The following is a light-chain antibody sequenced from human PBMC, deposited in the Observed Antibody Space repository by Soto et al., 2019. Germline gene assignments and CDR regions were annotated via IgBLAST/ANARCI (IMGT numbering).Light chain of an antibody. CDR2: GAS. V-gene: IGKV3-20*01. CDR1: QIVSSSY. Sequence: EIVLTQSPGTLSLSPGDRATLSCRASQIVSSSYLAWYQQKPGQAPRLLMYGASNRANGIPDRFSGSGSGTDFTLTISGLEPEDFAVYYCQQYVSSPRTFGQGTKVEVK. J-gene: IGKJ1*01. CDR3: QQYVSSPRT.